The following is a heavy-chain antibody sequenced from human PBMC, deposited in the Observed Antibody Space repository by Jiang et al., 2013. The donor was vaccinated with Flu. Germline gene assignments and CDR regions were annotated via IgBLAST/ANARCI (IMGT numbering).Heavy chain of an antibody. Sequence: VQLVESGGGLVQPGESLRLSCAASGFTFDTYWMTWVRRAPGKGLEWVASINQGGSGKYYVDSVKGRFTISRDNAETSLYLQMNSLRVDDTALYYCARAGVAAAGRAWTDCWGQGPWSPSPQ. CDR1: GFTFDTYW. V-gene: IGHV3-7*03. D-gene: IGHD6-13*01. J-gene: IGHJ4*02. CDR2: INQGGSGK. CDR3: ARAGVAAAGRAWTDC.